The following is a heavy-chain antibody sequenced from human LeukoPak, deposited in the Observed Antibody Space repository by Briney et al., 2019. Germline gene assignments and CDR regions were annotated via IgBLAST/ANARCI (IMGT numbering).Heavy chain of an antibody. Sequence: PGGSLRLSCAASGFTFSSYAMNWVRQAPGKGLEWVSTITGSGGSTYYADSVKGRFTISRDNSKNTLFLQMDSLRAEDTAIYYRAKVVRWPNWFDPWGQGTLVTVSS. V-gene: IGHV3-23*01. CDR1: GFTFSSYA. CDR3: AKVVRWPNWFDP. CDR2: ITGSGGST. J-gene: IGHJ5*02. D-gene: IGHD5-24*01.